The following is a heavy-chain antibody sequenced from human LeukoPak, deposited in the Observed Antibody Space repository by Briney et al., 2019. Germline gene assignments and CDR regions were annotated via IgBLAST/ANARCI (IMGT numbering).Heavy chain of an antibody. D-gene: IGHD6-13*01. CDR3: ARDDDSSSWDFDY. CDR1: GYTFTSYG. Sequence: ASVKVSCKASGYTFTSYGISWVRQAPGQGLEWMGWISAYNGNTNYAQKLQGRVTMTRDTSTSTVYMELSSLRSEDTAVYYCARDDDSSSWDFDYWGQGTLVTVSS. CDR2: ISAYNGNT. V-gene: IGHV1-18*01. J-gene: IGHJ4*02.